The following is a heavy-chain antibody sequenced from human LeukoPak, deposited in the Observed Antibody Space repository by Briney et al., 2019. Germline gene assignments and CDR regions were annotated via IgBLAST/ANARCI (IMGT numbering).Heavy chain of an antibody. D-gene: IGHD2-2*01. CDR1: GFTFSSYG. V-gene: IGHV3-30*03. CDR3: ATGRAIVVVPAAPSFDY. Sequence: GGSLRLSCAASGFTFSSYGMHWVRQAPGKGLEWVAVISFDGSNKYYADSVKGRFTISRDNSKNTLFLQMNSLRAEDTAVYYCATGRAIVVVPAAPSFDYWGQGTLVTVSS. CDR2: ISFDGSNK. J-gene: IGHJ4*02.